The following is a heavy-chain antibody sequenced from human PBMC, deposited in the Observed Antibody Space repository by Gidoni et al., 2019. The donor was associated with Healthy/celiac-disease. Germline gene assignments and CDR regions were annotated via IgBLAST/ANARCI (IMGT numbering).Heavy chain of an antibody. D-gene: IGHD3-3*01. CDR2: IYSGGST. CDR1: GFTVSSTY. Sequence: EVQLVESGGGLIQPGGSLRLSCAASGFTVSSTYMSWVRQAPGKGLEWVSVIYSGGSTYYADSVKGRFTISRDNSKNTLYLQMNSLRAEDTAVYYCAREAGYDFWSGYLRGYYMDVWGKGTTVTVSS. CDR3: AREAGYDFWSGYLRGYYMDV. J-gene: IGHJ6*03. V-gene: IGHV3-53*01.